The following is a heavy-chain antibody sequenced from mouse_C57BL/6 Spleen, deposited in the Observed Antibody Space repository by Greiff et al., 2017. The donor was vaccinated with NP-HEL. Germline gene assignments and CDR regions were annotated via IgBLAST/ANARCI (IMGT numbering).Heavy chain of an antibody. CDR3: TRGGGQLRPSWFAY. CDR1: GYTFTDYE. J-gene: IGHJ3*01. D-gene: IGHD3-2*02. V-gene: IGHV1-15*01. Sequence: QVQLQQSGAELVRPGASVTLSCKASGYTFTDYEMHWVKQTPVHGLEWIGAIDPETGGTAYNQKFKGKAILTANKSSSTAYMELRSLTSEDSAVYYCTRGGGQLRPSWFAYWGQGTLVTVSA. CDR2: IDPETGGT.